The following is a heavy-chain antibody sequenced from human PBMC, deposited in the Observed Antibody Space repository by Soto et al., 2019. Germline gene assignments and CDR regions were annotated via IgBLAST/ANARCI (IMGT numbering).Heavy chain of an antibody. V-gene: IGHV4-59*01. D-gene: IGHD4-4*01. CDR3: ARESKDGYNNGGLDF. CDR1: GGSFINYY. CDR2: IFYTGST. Sequence: ASETLSLTCTVSGGSFINYYWNWIRQPPGKGLEWIGYIFYTGSTSYNPSLKSRVTISVDTSKNLFSLRLSSVTAADTAVYYCARESKDGYNNGGLDFWGRGTLVTVSS. J-gene: IGHJ4*02.